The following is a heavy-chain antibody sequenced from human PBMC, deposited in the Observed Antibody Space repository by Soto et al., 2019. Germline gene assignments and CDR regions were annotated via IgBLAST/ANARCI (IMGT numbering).Heavy chain of an antibody. V-gene: IGHV1-69*06. D-gene: IGHD1-26*01. CDR3: ASSSGSYYARLDY. Sequence: QVQLVQYVAEVQKPGSSVKVSCKASGGTFSSYAISWVRQAPGQGIEWMGGIIPIFGTANYAQKFQGRVTITADKSTSTAYMELSSLSSEDTAVYYCASSSGSYYARLDYWGQGTLVTVSS. J-gene: IGHJ4*02. CDR1: GGTFSSYA. CDR2: IIPIFGTA.